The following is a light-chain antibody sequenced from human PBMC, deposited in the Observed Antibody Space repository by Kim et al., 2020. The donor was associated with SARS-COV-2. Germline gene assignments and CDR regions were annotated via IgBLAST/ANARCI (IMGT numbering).Light chain of an antibody. J-gene: IGLJ3*02. CDR1: SSDVGSYNR. Sequence: SVTISCTGSSSDVGSYNRVSWYQQPPGTAPKLMIDEVSNRPSGVPDRFSGSKSGNTASLTISGLQAEDEADYYCSSYTSSSTWVFGGGTQLTVL. CDR2: EVS. CDR3: SSYTSSSTWV. V-gene: IGLV2-18*02.